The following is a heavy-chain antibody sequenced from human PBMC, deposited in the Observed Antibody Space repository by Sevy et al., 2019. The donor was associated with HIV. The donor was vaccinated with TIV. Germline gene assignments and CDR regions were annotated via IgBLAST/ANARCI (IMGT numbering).Heavy chain of an antibody. V-gene: IGHV3-33*01. Sequence: QLGGSLRLSCAASGFTFSNYGMHWVRQVPGKGLEWVAIIWSDGSKKLHSDSVKGRFTISRDNSKNTLYLQMNSLKPEDTAVYYCARDLGAYCGGDCYFGRFDPWGQGTLVTVSS. J-gene: IGHJ5*02. CDR2: IWSDGSKK. CDR3: ARDLGAYCGGDCYFGRFDP. D-gene: IGHD2-21*02. CDR1: GFTFSNYG.